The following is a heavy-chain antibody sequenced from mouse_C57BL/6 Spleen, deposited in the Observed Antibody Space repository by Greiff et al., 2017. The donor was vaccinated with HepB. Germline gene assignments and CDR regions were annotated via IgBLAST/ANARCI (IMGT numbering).Heavy chain of an antibody. CDR2: ISGGGGNT. D-gene: IGHD2-4*01. J-gene: IGHJ2*01. CDR1: GFTFSSYT. V-gene: IGHV5-9*01. CDR3: ARHYDDDGKGVYFDY. Sequence: EVKLVESGGGLVKPGGSLKLSCAASGFTFSSYTMSWVRQTPEKRLEWVATISGGGGNTYYPDSVKGRFTISRDNAKNTLYLQMSSLRSEDTALYYCARHYDDDGKGVYFDYWGQGTTLTVSS.